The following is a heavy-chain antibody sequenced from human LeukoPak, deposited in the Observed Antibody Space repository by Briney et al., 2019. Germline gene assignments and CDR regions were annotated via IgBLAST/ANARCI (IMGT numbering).Heavy chain of an antibody. J-gene: IGHJ6*03. D-gene: IGHD4-17*01. CDR2: INHSGST. CDR3: VRVLRKGPYGDGGYFYFYMDV. Sequence: PSETLSLTCAVYGGSFSGYYWSWIRQPPGKGLEWIGEINHSGSTNYNPSLKSRVTISVDTSKNQFSLKLSSVTAADTAVYYCVRVLRKGPYGDGGYFYFYMDVWGKGTTVTVSS. V-gene: IGHV4-34*01. CDR1: GGSFSGYY.